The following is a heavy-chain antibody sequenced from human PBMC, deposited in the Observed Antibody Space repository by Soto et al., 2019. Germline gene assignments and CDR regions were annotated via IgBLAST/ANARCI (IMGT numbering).Heavy chain of an antibody. CDR3: TRLTDTAMV. CDR1: GFTFSGSA. CDR2: IRSKANSYAT. D-gene: IGHD5-18*01. J-gene: IGHJ4*02. Sequence: EVQLVESGGGLVQPGGSLKLSCAASGFTFSGSAMHWVRQASGKGLEWVGRIRSKANSYATAYAASVKGRFTISRDDSKNTAYLQMNSLKTEDTAVYYCTRLTDTAMVWGQETLVTVSS. V-gene: IGHV3-73*02.